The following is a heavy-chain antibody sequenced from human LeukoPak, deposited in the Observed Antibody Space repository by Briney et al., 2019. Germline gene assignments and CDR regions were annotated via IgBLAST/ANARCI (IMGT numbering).Heavy chain of an antibody. J-gene: IGHJ6*03. CDR2: INSEGSTR. V-gene: IGHV3-74*01. Sequence: GGSLRLSCAASGFTFSSYWMHWVRQVPGKGLVWVSRINSEGSTRSYADSVRGRFTISRDNAKNTLYLQMNSPRAEDTAVYYCARVAVSNYYYLDVWGKGTTVTVTS. CDR3: ARVAVSNYYYLDV. CDR1: GFTFSSYW.